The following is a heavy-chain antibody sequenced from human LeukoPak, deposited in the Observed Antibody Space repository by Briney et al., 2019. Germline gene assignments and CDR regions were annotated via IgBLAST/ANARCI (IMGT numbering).Heavy chain of an antibody. D-gene: IGHD6-19*01. CDR3: AKDRSSGWYEIYYFDY. J-gene: IGHJ4*02. V-gene: IGHV3-23*01. CDR2: ISGSGGST. CDR1: GFPYNSYA. Sequence: PGGSVTLPCAASGFPYNSYAMSGLHQAPGKGREWVSAISGSGGSTYYADSVKGRFTTSRDNSKNTMYLQMNSLRAEDTGTYYCAKDRSSGWYEIYYFDYWGQGTLVTVSS.